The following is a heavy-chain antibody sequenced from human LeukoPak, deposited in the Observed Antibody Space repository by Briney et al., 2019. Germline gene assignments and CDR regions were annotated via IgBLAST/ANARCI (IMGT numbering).Heavy chain of an antibody. CDR1: GGSISSSSYY. D-gene: IGHD1-26*01. J-gene: IGHJ4*02. Sequence: PSETLSLTCTVSGGSISSSSYYWGWIRQPPGKGLEWIGSIYYSGSTYYNPSLKSRVTISVDTSKNQFSLKLSSVTAADTAVYYCARLRGPWYYFDYWGQGTLVTVSS. CDR3: ARLRGPWYYFDY. CDR2: IYYSGST. V-gene: IGHV4-39*01.